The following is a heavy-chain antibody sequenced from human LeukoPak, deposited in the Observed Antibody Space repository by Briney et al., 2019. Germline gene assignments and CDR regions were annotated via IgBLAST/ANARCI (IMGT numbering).Heavy chain of an antibody. V-gene: IGHV3-21*01. CDR2: ISSSSSYI. J-gene: IGHJ5*02. Sequence: GGSLRLSCAASGFTVSSYYMTWVRQAPGKGLEWVSSISSSSSYIYYADSVKGRFTISRDNAKNSLYLQMNSLRAEDTAVYYCASETYNWNDRLNWFDPWGQGTLVTVSS. CDR3: ASETYNWNDRLNWFDP. CDR1: GFTVSSYY. D-gene: IGHD1-20*01.